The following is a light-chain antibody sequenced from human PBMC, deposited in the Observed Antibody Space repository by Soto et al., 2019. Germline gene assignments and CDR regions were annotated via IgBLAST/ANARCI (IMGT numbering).Light chain of an antibody. CDR1: QSISIW. CDR2: KAS. J-gene: IGKJ1*01. CDR3: QQYNSYWT. Sequence: DIQMTQSPSTLSASVGDRVTITCRASQSISIWLAWYQQRPGKAPKLLIYKASSLESGVPSRFSGSGSGTEFTLTISSLQPDDSATYYCQQYNSYWTFDQGTKVEIE. V-gene: IGKV1-5*03.